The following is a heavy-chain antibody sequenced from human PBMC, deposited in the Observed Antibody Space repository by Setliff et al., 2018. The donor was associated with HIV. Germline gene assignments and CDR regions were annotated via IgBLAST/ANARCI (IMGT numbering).Heavy chain of an antibody. Sequence: PSETLSLTCSVSGGSMSSGSYSCTWLRQPAGKEPELIGDVYVAGTVIYNPSLASRLTISIVPSKNQFPLDLTSVTAADTGKYYCARAGTIGVSAVFFDPWGQGIPVTVSS. J-gene: IGHJ5*02. CDR1: GGSMSSGSYS. V-gene: IGHV4-61*09. CDR3: ARAGTIGVSAVFFDP. D-gene: IGHD1-1*01. CDR2: VYVAGTV.